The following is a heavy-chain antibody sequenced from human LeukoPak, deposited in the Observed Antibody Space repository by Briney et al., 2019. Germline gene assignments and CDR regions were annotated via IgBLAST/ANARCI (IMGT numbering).Heavy chain of an antibody. D-gene: IGHD1-26*01. Sequence: GASVKVSCKASGYTFTGYYMHWVRQAPGQGLEWMGWMNPNSGNTDYAQKFQGRVTMTRNTSISTAYMELSSLRSEDTAVYYCARGYGVGASYWGQGTLVTVSS. J-gene: IGHJ4*02. CDR1: GYTFTGYY. CDR3: ARGYGVGASY. CDR2: MNPNSGNT. V-gene: IGHV1-8*02.